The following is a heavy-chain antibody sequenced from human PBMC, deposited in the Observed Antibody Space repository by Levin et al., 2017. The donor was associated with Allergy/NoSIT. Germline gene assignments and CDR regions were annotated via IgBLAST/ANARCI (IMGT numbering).Heavy chain of an antibody. CDR1: GYSISSGYY. Sequence: PSETLSLTCAVSGYSISSGYYWGWIRQPPGKGLEWIGSIYHSGSTYYNPSLKSRVTISVDTSKNQFSLKLSSVTAADTAVYYCARVLRKPAVYSSSWYDWFDPWGQGTLVTVSS. J-gene: IGHJ5*02. V-gene: IGHV4-38-2*01. CDR2: IYHSGST. CDR3: ARVLRKPAVYSSSWYDWFDP. D-gene: IGHD6-13*01.